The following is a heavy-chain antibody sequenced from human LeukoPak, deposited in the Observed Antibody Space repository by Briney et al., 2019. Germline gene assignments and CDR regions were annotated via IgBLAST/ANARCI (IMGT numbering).Heavy chain of an antibody. J-gene: IGHJ3*02. Sequence: ASVKVSCKASGYTFTSYDINWVRQATGQGLEWTGWMNPNSGNTGYAQKFQGRVTMTRNTSISTAYMELSSLRSEDTAVYYCARPLRWTDAFDIWGQGTMVTVSS. D-gene: IGHD4-23*01. V-gene: IGHV1-8*01. CDR1: GYTFTSYD. CDR3: ARPLRWTDAFDI. CDR2: MNPNSGNT.